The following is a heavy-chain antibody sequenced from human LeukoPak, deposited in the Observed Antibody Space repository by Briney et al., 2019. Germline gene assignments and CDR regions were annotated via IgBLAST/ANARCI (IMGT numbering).Heavy chain of an antibody. CDR2: INHSGST. CDR1: GGSISGYY. V-gene: IGHV4-34*01. J-gene: IGHJ4*02. CDR3: ARAGVVVPAAHDY. Sequence: PSETLSLTCTVSGGSISGYYWSWIRQPPGKGLEWIGEINHSGSTNYNPSLKSRVTISVDTSKNQFSLKLSSVTAADTAVYYCARAGVVVPAAHDYWGQGTLATVSS. D-gene: IGHD2-2*01.